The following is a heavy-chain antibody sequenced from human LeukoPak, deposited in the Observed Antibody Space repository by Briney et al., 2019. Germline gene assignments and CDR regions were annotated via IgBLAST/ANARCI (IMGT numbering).Heavy chain of an antibody. D-gene: IGHD5-12*01. V-gene: IGHV3-7*01. CDR3: ARGASGYDYYYYMDV. Sequence: GGSLRLSCVASGFTFNNYWMSWVRQAPGRGLEWVANIRVDGSDKFYMDSVRGRFTISRDNSKNTLYLQMNSLRAEDTAVYYCARGASGYDYYYYMDVWGKGTTVTVSS. CDR2: IRVDGSDK. J-gene: IGHJ6*03. CDR1: GFTFNNYW.